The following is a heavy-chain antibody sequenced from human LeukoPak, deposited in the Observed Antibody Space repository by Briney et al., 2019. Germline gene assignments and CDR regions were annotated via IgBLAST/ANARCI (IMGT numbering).Heavy chain of an antibody. D-gene: IGHD3-16*02. CDR1: GVTFSSYA. Sequence: GGSLRLSCAASGVTFSSYAMSWVRQAPGEGLEWVSGISGSGGSTYYAASVKGRFHISRHNSKNTLYLQMTNLRAEHTAVYYCAKLYSRLSFQYWFPPWGQGTLVPVSS. CDR3: AKLYSRLSFQYWFPP. V-gene: IGHV3-23*01. J-gene: IGHJ5*02. CDR2: ISGSGGST.